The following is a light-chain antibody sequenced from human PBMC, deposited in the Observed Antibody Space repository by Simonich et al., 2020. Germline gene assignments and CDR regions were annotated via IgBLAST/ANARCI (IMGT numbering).Light chain of an antibody. J-gene: IGLJ3*02. Sequence: QSALTQPASVSGSPGQSITISCTGTSGDGECYTLVSFYQQHPGKAPRTMIYEGSNRPSGVSKRFSGSKSGNTASLTTSGLQAEDEADYYCCSYAGSSTWVFGGGTKLTVL. CDR1: SGDGECYTL. CDR3: CSYAGSSTWV. V-gene: IGLV2-23*01. CDR2: EGS.